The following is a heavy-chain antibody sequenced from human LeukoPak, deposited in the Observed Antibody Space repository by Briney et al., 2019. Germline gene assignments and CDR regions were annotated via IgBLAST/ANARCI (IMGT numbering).Heavy chain of an antibody. CDR1: GFTFNSYA. Sequence: PGGSLRLSCAVSGFTFNSYAMSWVRQAPGKGLEWVSAISGSGGTTSYADSVKGRFTISRDNSKNTVYLQMNSLRAEDTAVYYSTAGDYGDYPHWGRGTLVTVSS. V-gene: IGHV3-23*01. J-gene: IGHJ4*02. D-gene: IGHD4-17*01. CDR2: ISGSGGTT. CDR3: TAGDYGDYPH.